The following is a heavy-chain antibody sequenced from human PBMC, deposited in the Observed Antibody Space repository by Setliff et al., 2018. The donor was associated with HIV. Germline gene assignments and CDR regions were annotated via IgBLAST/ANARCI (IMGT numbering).Heavy chain of an antibody. CDR2: IYPGDSSP. D-gene: IGHD3-9*01. V-gene: IGHV5-51*01. J-gene: IGHJ4*02. CDR3: ASGRKKNYDLFTGYYRILGVDFDY. CDR1: GYSFTNYW. Sequence: PGESLKISCKASGYSFTNYWIGWVRQMPGKGLEWIGVIYPGDSSPKYSPSFQGQVTISADKSISTAYLQWSSLKASDTAMYYCASGRKKNYDLFTGYYRILGVDFDYWGQGTLVTVSS.